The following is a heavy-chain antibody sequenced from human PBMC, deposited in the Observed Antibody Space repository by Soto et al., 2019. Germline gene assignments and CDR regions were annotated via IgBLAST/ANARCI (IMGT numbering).Heavy chain of an antibody. Sequence: SETLSLTCTVFGGSISSGDYYWSWFRQPPGKGLEWIGYIYYSGSTYYNPSLKSRVTISVDTSKNQFSLKLSSVTAADTAVYYCARAPWLSFYFDYWGQGTLVTVS. D-gene: IGHD3-9*01. V-gene: IGHV4-30-4*01. CDR1: GGSISSGDYY. J-gene: IGHJ4*02. CDR2: IYYSGST. CDR3: ARAPWLSFYFDY.